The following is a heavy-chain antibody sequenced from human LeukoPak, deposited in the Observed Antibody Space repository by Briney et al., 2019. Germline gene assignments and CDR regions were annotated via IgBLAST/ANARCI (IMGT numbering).Heavy chain of an antibody. V-gene: IGHV3-73*01. CDR2: IRSKANSYAT. Sequence: GGSLKLSCATSGFTFSGSAIHWVRQASGKGLEWVGRIRSKANSYATTDAASVKGRFTISRDDSKNTAYLQMNSLETEDTAVYYCTRPSYDSSVSGVVYWGQGTLVTVSS. J-gene: IGHJ4*02. CDR3: TRPSYDSSVSGVVY. D-gene: IGHD3-22*01. CDR1: GFTFSGSA.